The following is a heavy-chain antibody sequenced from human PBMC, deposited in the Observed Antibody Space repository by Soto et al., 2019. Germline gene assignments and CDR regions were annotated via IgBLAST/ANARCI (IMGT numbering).Heavy chain of an antibody. D-gene: IGHD2-15*01. CDR3: ARDRVLGYCSGGSCLENYYYYYMDV. Sequence: SVKVSCEASGCTFSSYTISWVRQATGQGLEWMGRIIPILGIANYAQKFQGRVTITADKSTSTAYMELSSLRSEDTAVYYCARDRVLGYCSGGSCLENYYYYYMDVWGKGTTVTVSS. J-gene: IGHJ6*03. V-gene: IGHV1-69*04. CDR1: GCTFSSYT. CDR2: IIPILGIA.